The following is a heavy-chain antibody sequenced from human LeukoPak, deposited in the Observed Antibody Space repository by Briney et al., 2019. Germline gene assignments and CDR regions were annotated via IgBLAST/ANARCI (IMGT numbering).Heavy chain of an antibody. CDR3: AAGDAFDI. CDR2: IKQDGSEN. Sequence: GGSLRLSCAASGLTFSPFWMSWVRQAPGKGLEYVANIKQDGSENSYVDSVKGRFTISRDNAENSLYLQMNSLRAEDTAVYYCAAGDAFDIWGQGTMVTVSS. J-gene: IGHJ3*02. CDR1: GLTFSPFW. V-gene: IGHV3-7*01.